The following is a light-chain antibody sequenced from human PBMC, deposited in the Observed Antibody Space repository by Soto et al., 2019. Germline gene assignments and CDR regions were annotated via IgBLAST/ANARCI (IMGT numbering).Light chain of an antibody. Sequence: QSVLTQPPSVSGAPGQRVTISCTGSSSNIGAGYDVHWYHQHPGTAPKLLIYGNSNRPSGVPDRFSGSKSGTSASLAITGLQAEDEADYYCQSYDSSRYVFGTGTKVTVL. J-gene: IGLJ1*01. CDR1: SSNIGAGYD. CDR2: GNS. V-gene: IGLV1-40*01. CDR3: QSYDSSRYV.